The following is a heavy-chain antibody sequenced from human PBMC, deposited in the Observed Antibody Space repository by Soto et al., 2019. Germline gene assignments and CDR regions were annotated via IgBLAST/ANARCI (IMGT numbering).Heavy chain of an antibody. CDR2: ISSHNGIT. CDR3: ARGRYGDY. CDR1: GYDFTTYG. J-gene: IGHJ4*02. Sequence: QVHLVQSGAEVKKPGASVKVSCRGSGYDFTTYGITWGRQAPGQGLEWRAWISSHNGITDYAQKLQGRVTVTRDTATSTAYMARRSLRYDDTAMYYCARGRYGDYWGQGALVTVSS. V-gene: IGHV1-18*01. D-gene: IGHD1-1*01.